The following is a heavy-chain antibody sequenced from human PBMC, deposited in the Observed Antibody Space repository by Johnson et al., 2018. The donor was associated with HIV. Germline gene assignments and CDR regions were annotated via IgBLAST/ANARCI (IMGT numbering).Heavy chain of an antibody. CDR3: ARGVLLWFRELSSLNDAFDI. D-gene: IGHD3-10*01. CDR2: INWNGGST. J-gene: IGHJ3*02. Sequence: MKWVRQTPGMGLEWVSGINWNGGSTGYADSVKGRFTISRDNAKNSLYLQMNSLRAEDTALYYCARGVLLWFRELSSLNDAFDIWGQGTMVTVSS. V-gene: IGHV3-20*03.